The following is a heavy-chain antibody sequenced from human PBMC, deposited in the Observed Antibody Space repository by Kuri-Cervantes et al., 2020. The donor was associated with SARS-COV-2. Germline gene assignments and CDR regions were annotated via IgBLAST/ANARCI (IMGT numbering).Heavy chain of an antibody. CDR1: GFTFSSYW. V-gene: IGHV3-7*05. D-gene: IGHD5-18*01. CDR2: IKQDGSEK. Sequence: ETLSLTCAASGFTFSSYWMSWVRQAPGKGLEWVANIKQDGSEKYYVDSVKGRFTISRDNAKNSLYLQMNSLRAEDTAVYYCARSSDTAMERELDYWGQGTLVTVSS. J-gene: IGHJ4*02. CDR3: ARSSDTAMERELDY.